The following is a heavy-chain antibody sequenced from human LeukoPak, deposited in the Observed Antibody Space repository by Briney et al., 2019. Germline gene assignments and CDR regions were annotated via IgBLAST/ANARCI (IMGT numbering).Heavy chain of an antibody. CDR2: IIPIFGTA. CDR3: ARESGSHQGYFDY. Sequence: ASVKVSCKASGYTFTSYGISWVRQAPGQGLEWMGGIIPIFGTANYAQKFQGRVTITADESTSTAYMELSSLRSEDTAVYYCARESGSHQGYFDYWGQGTLVTVSS. V-gene: IGHV1-69*13. CDR1: GYTFTSYG. J-gene: IGHJ4*02.